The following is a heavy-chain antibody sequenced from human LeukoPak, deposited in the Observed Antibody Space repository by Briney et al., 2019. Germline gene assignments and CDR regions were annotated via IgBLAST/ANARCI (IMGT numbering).Heavy chain of an antibody. CDR2: ISSSSSYI. D-gene: IGHD5-18*01. Sequence: PGGSLRLSCAASGFTFSSYSMNWVRQAPGKGLEWVSSISSSSSYIYYADSVKGRFTISRDNAKNSLYLQVNSLRAEDTAVYYCARDHVDTAMVNAFDIWGQGTMVTVSS. V-gene: IGHV3-21*01. CDR3: ARDHVDTAMVNAFDI. CDR1: GFTFSSYS. J-gene: IGHJ3*02.